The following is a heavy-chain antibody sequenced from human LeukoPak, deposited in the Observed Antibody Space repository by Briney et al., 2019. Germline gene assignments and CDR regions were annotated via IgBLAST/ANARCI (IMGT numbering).Heavy chain of an antibody. CDR1: GGSISSQY. CDR2: GYYSGST. V-gene: IGHV4-59*11. D-gene: IGHD3-22*01. CDR3: ARSLNYYHFYFDY. J-gene: IGHJ4*02. Sequence: SETLSLTCTVSGGSISSQYWSWLRQPPGKGLEWIGYGYYSGSTTYNPSLTSRVTISVDTSKNQFSLKLSSVTAADTAVYYCARSLNYYHFYFDYWGQGALVTVSS.